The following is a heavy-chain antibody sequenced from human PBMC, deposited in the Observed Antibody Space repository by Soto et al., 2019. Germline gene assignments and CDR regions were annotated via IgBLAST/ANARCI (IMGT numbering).Heavy chain of an antibody. J-gene: IGHJ4*02. Sequence: QITLKESGPPLVKPTQTLTLTCTFSGISLSTSGVGVGWIRQPPGKALEWLALIYWDDDKRYSPSLKTRLTITKDTSKNQVVLTMTNMDPLDTATYYCARDINDWSGFDHWGQVTLVTVSS. CDR2: IYWDDDK. D-gene: IGHD3-9*01. V-gene: IGHV2-5*02. CDR1: GISLSTSGVG. CDR3: ARDINDWSGFDH.